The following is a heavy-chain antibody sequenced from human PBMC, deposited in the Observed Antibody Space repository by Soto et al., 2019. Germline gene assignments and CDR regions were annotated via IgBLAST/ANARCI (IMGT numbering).Heavy chain of an antibody. CDR1: GYTFTSYG. CDR2: ISAYNGNT. Sequence: ASVKVSCKASGYTFTSYGISWVRQAPGQGLEWMGWISAYNGNTNYAQKLQGRVTMTTDTSTSTAYMELRSLRSDDTAVYYCARYFAQVTAIQVHWFAPWGKGPLVTVSS. J-gene: IGHJ5*02. D-gene: IGHD2-21*02. CDR3: ARYFAQVTAIQVHWFAP. V-gene: IGHV1-18*01.